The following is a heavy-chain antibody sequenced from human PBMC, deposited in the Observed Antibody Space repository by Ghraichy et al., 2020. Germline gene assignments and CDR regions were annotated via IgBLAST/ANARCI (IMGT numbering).Heavy chain of an antibody. CDR2: IKQDGSET. D-gene: IGHD5-24*01. CDR3: ARDRAYKAFDY. CDR1: GFNFTASW. J-gene: IGHJ4*02. V-gene: IGHV3-7*03. Sequence: GGSLRLSCAASGFNFTASWMNWVRQAPGKGLEWVAGIKQDGSETYHVDSVKGRLTISRDNAKNSLYLQMNSLRVEDTAVYHCARDRAYKAFDYWGQGVLVAVSS.